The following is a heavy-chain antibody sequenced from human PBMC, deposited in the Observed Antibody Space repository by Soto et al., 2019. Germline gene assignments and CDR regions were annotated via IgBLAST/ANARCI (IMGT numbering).Heavy chain of an antibody. CDR1: AGTFNIYS. CDR3: AREGIAAAGTFDY. D-gene: IGHD6-13*01. V-gene: IGHV1-69*08. CDR2: IIPILGIP. Sequence: QVQLVQSGAEVKKPGSSVKVSCKASAGTFNIYSITWVRQAPGQGLEWMGRIIPILGIPNYAQNFQGRVTITANKSTSTAYMELSSLRFEDTAVYYCAREGIAAAGTFDYWGQGTLVTVSS. J-gene: IGHJ4*02.